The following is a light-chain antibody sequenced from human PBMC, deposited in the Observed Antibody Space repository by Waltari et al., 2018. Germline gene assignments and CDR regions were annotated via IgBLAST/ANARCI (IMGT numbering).Light chain of an antibody. J-gene: IGKJ1*01. Sequence: EIVLTHSPGTLSLSLGERATVSCRTSQSVSTSLAWYQQKPGQAPRLLIYGASTRATGIPDRFSGSGSGTDFSLTISRLEPDDFAVYYCQHYLRLPVTFGQGTTVEI. V-gene: IGKV3-20*01. CDR3: QHYLRLPVT. CDR2: GAS. CDR1: QSVSTS.